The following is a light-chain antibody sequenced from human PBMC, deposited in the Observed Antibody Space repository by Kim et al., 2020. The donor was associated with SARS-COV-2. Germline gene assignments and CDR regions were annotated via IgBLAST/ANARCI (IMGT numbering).Light chain of an antibody. CDR1: QSVGSY. CDR3: QQRANWPTVT. CDR2: DAS. V-gene: IGKV3-11*01. Sequence: EIVLTQSPATLSLSPGERATLSCRASQSVGSYLAWYQQRPGQAPRFLIYDASNRATGIPARFSGSGSGTDFTLTINSLEPEDFAVYYCQQRANWPTVTFGGGTKVDIK. J-gene: IGKJ4*01.